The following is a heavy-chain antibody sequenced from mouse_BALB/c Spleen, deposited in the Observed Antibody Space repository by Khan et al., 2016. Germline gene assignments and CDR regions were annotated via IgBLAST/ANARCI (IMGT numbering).Heavy chain of an antibody. CDR2: IWPGGST. Sequence: VQLQESGPGLVAPSQSLSITCTVSGFSLTNSGVHWISQTPGKGLEWRGVIWPGGSTDYNSALMSRLSITKDNSQNQVFLKMISLQTNDTAMYYCARDYQYYDALFASWGQGTLVIVSA. CDR3: ARDYQYYDALFAS. CDR1: GFSLTNSG. J-gene: IGHJ3*01. D-gene: IGHD2-4*01. V-gene: IGHV2-9*02.